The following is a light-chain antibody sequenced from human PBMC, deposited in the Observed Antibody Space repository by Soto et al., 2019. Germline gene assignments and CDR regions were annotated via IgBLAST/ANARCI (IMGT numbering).Light chain of an antibody. CDR2: EVS. CDR3: SSYAVTNIFV. V-gene: IGLV2-8*01. J-gene: IGLJ1*01. Sequence: QAVLTQPPSASGSPGQSVTISCTGTSSDVGGYNYVSWYQQHPGKAPKVIIYEVSKRPSGVPDRFSGYKSGSTASLTVSGLQAEDEADYYCSSYAVTNIFVFGTGTKLTVL. CDR1: SSDVGGYNY.